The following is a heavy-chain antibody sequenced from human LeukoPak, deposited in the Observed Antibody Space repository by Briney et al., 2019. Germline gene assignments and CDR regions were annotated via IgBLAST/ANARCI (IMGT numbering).Heavy chain of an antibody. CDR3: DRGQWELLAVDY. J-gene: IGHJ4*02. CDR2: IYYSGST. CDR1: GGSISSGDYY. Sequence: SQTLSLTCTVSGGSISSGDYYWSWIRQPPGNGLDWSGYIYYSGSTYYNPSPKTRVTISLDTSKNQFSLKLRSLTTAATAVYSCDRGQWELLAVDYWGQGTLVTVSS. V-gene: IGHV4-30-4*08. D-gene: IGHD1-26*01.